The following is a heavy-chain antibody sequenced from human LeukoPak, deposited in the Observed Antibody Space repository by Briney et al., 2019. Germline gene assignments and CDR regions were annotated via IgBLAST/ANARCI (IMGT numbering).Heavy chain of an antibody. J-gene: IGHJ4*02. D-gene: IGHD1-26*01. CDR1: RFIFDNYG. CDR2: TNWNGGST. Sequence: GGSLRLSCAASRFIFDNYGMTWVRQAPGKGLEWVPGTNWNGGSTGYADSVKGRFIISRDNAKNCLYLQMNSLRAEDTALYHCARVHTAGGYSGTDYWGQGTLVTVSS. CDR3: ARVHTAGGYSGTDY. V-gene: IGHV3-20*01.